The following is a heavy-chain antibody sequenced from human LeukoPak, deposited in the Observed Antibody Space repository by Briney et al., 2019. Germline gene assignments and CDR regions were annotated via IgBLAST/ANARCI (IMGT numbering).Heavy chain of an antibody. D-gene: IGHD2-8*01. V-gene: IGHV1-18*01. CDR3: ARDRGYCTNGVCYYFDY. J-gene: IGHJ4*02. CDR1: GYTFTSYG. Sequence: GASVKVSCKASGYTFTSYGISWVRQAPGQGLEWMGWISAYNGNTNYAQKLQGRVTMTTDTSTSTAYMGLRSLRSDDTAVYYCARDRGYCTNGVCYYFDYWGQGTLVTVSS. CDR2: ISAYNGNT.